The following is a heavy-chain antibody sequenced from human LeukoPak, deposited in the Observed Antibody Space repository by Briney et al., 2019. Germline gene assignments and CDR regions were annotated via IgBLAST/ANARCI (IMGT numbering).Heavy chain of an antibody. Sequence: GGSLRLSCAASGFTFSSYAMSWVRQAPGKGLEWVSAISGSGGSTYYADSVKGRFTISRDNSKNTLYLQMNSLRAEDTAVYYCAKDYRAAAGMLSAFDIWGQGTMVTVSS. CDR2: ISGSGGST. CDR1: GFTFSSYA. J-gene: IGHJ3*02. D-gene: IGHD6-13*01. V-gene: IGHV3-23*01. CDR3: AKDYRAAAGMLSAFDI.